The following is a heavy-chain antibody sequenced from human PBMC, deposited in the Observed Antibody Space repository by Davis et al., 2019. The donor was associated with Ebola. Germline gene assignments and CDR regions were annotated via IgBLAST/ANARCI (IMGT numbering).Heavy chain of an antibody. V-gene: IGHV1-18*04. J-gene: IGHJ6*02. CDR1: GYTFTNYG. Sequence: ASVKVSCKASGYTFTNYGITWVRQAPGQGLEWMGRIIPILGIANYAQKFQGRVTMTTDTSTRTAYMELRGLRSDDTAVYYCARAPRRTEDLVHAMDVWGQGTTVTVSS. D-gene: IGHD3/OR15-3a*01. CDR3: ARAPRRTEDLVHAMDV. CDR2: IIPILGIA.